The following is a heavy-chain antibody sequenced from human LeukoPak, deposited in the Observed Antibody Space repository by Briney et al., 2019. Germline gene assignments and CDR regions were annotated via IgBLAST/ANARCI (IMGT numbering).Heavy chain of an antibody. CDR2: ITGSGDNT. CDR1: GFIFNNYV. Sequence: GGSLRLSCAASGFIFNNYVMNWVRQAPGKGLEWVSTITGSGDNTYYMDSVKGRFTISRDNSKNTLYLQMDNLRAEDSGTYYCAKDAMTLENRWNYRSKSDHEYWGQGTLVTVSS. J-gene: IGHJ4*02. CDR3: AKDAMTLENRWNYRSKSDHEY. D-gene: IGHD1-7*01. V-gene: IGHV3-23*01.